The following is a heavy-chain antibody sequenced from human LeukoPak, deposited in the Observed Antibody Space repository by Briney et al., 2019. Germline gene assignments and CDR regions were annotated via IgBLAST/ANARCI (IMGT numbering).Heavy chain of an antibody. CDR3: ARGTGGWLDY. Sequence: SETLSLTCAVYGGSFSGYYWSWIRQPPGKGLEWVGEINHSGSTNYNPSLKSRVTISVDTSKNQFSLKLSSVTAADTAVYYCARGTGGWLDYWGQGTLVTVSS. CDR1: GGSFSGYY. CDR2: INHSGST. D-gene: IGHD6-19*01. J-gene: IGHJ4*02. V-gene: IGHV4-34*01.